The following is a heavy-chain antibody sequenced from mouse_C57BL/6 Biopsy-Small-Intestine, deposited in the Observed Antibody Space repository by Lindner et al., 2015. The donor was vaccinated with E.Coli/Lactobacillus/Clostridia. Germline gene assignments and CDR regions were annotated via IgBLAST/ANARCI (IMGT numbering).Heavy chain of an antibody. V-gene: IGHV14-2*01. CDR1: GFNIKDYY. J-gene: IGHJ1*03. CDR2: IDPEDSET. Sequence: VQLQESGAELVKPGASVKLSCTASGFNIKDYYMHWVKQRTEQGLEWIGRIDPEDSETKYAPKFQGKATITADTSSNTAYLQLSSLTSEDTAVYYCARAPADWYFDVWGTGTTVTVSS. CDR3: ARAPADWYFDV.